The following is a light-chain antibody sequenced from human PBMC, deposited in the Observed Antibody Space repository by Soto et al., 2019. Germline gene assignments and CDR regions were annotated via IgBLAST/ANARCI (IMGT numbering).Light chain of an antibody. CDR3: QQYNKWPLT. Sequence: EIVMTQSPATLSVSPGERATLSCRASQSVSSNLAWYQQKPGQAPRLLIYHASTRATGIPARFSGSGSGTELTITISSLQSEDFAVYYCQQYNKWPLTFGGGTKVESK. CDR1: QSVSSN. CDR2: HAS. J-gene: IGKJ4*01. V-gene: IGKV3-15*01.